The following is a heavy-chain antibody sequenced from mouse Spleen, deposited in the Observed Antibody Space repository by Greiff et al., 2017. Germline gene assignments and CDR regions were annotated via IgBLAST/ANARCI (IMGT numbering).Heavy chain of an antibody. V-gene: IGHV3-8*01. J-gene: IGHJ1*01. CDR1: GYSITSDY. CDR3: ARSGTGSHWYFDV. Sequence: EVKLMESGPGLAKPSQTLSLTCSVTGYSITSDYWNWIRKFPGNKLEYMGYISYSGSTYYNPSLKSRNSITRDTSKNQYYLQLNSVTTEDTATYYCARSGTGSHWYFDVWGAGTTVTVSS. CDR2: ISYSGST. D-gene: IGHD4-1*01.